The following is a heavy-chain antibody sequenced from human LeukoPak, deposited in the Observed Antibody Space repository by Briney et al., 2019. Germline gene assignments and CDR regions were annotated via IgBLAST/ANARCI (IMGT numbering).Heavy chain of an antibody. CDR2: INHSGSN. Sequence: SETLSLTCAVYGGSFSGYYWSWIRQPPGKGLEWIGEINHSGSNNYNPSLKSRVTISVDTSKNQFSLKLSSVTAADTAVYYCARVALTGYYTFDYWGQGTLVTVSS. CDR1: GGSFSGYY. J-gene: IGHJ4*02. D-gene: IGHD3-9*01. CDR3: ARVALTGYYTFDY. V-gene: IGHV4-34*01.